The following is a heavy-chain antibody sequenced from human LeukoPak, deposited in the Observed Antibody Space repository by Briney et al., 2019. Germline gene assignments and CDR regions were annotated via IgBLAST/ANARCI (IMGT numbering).Heavy chain of an antibody. V-gene: IGHV3-48*03. CDR3: ARKLPNYFDSSGYSISLDF. CDR1: GFSFSSFE. D-gene: IGHD3-22*01. J-gene: IGHJ4*02. CDR2: ISSSGSTI. Sequence: GGSLRLSCAASGFSFSSFEFHWVRQAPGGGLEWVSSISSSGSTIYYADSLQGRFTISRDNANNSLYLQLNSLRAEDTAVYYCARKLPNYFDSSGYSISLDFWGQGTLVTVSS.